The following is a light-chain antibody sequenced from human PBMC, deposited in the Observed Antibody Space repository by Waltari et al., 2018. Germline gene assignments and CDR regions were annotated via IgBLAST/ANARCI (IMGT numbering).Light chain of an antibody. CDR3: QVWDANNDPGV. J-gene: IGLJ1*01. Sequence: SYVLTQPSSVSVAPGTPARSTCRGNNIRTQRLHWYQQKLGQAPILVISYDSDRPSGIPERFSGSNSGNTATLTISRVEAADEADYYCQVWDANNDPGVFGTGTEVTVL. V-gene: IGLV3-21*04. CDR1: NIRTQR. CDR2: YDS.